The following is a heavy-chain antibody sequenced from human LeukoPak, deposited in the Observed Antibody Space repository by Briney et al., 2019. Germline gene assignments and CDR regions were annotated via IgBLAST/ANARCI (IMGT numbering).Heavy chain of an antibody. J-gene: IGHJ4*02. CDR3: ARDRRLRGPGSYSNYFDY. D-gene: IGHD3-10*01. V-gene: IGHV1-69*05. CDR1: GGTFSSYA. Sequence: SVKVSCKASGGTFSSYAISWVRQAPGQGPEWMGRIIPIFGTANYAQKFQGRVTITTDESTSTAYMELSSLRSEDTAVYYRARDRRLRGPGSYSNYFDYWGQGTLVTVSS. CDR2: IIPIFGTA.